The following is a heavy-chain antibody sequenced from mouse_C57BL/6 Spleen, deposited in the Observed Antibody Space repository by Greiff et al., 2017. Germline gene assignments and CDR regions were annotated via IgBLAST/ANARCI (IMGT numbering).Heavy chain of an antibody. V-gene: IGHV1-52*01. D-gene: IGHD2-2*01. CDR1: GYTFTSYW. CDR3: ARFIGHGDDPHYYAMDY. J-gene: IGHJ4*01. Sequence: QVQLQQSGAELVRPGSSVKLSCKASGYTFTSYWMHWVKQRPIQGLEWIGNIDPSDSETHYNQKFKDKATLTVDKSSSTAYMQLSSLTSEDSAVYYCARFIGHGDDPHYYAMDYWGQGTSVTVSS. CDR2: IDPSDSET.